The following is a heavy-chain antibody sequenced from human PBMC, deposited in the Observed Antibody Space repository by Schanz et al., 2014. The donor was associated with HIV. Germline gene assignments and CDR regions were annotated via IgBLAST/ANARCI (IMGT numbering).Heavy chain of an antibody. CDR1: GFTFRSYG. J-gene: IGHJ4*02. CDR3: AKPEYDSRGNSQSHFDS. Sequence: QVQLVESGGGVVQPGRSLRLSCAASGFTFRSYGMHWVRQAPGKGLEWVALIWYDGSNKIYADSVKGRFTISRDNSKNTLYLQMTTLRTEDTAVYYCAKPEYDSRGNSQSHFDSWGQGTLVTVSS. V-gene: IGHV3-33*06. D-gene: IGHD3-22*01. CDR2: IWYDGSNK.